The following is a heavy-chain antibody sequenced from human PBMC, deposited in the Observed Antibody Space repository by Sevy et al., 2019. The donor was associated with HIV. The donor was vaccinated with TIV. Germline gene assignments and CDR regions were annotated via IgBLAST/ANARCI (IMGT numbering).Heavy chain of an antibody. V-gene: IGHV3-7*03. Sequence: GGSLRLSCAVSGFTFSNHWMTWVGQAQGRDRDGVANIKREETDKFYVDSVLGRFSISRDNAKDLLYLQMNSLRVEDTAVYYCARDRRVEYGGSDYWGQGTLVTVSS. J-gene: IGHJ4*02. CDR3: ARDRRVEYGGSDY. D-gene: IGHD3-10*01. CDR1: GFTFSNHW. CDR2: IKREETDK.